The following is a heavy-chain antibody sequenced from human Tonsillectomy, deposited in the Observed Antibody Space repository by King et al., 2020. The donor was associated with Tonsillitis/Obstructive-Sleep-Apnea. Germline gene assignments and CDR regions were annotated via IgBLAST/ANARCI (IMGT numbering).Heavy chain of an antibody. V-gene: IGHV3-53*01. Sequence: DVQLVESGGGLIQPGGSLRLSCAASGFTVSNNYMTWVRQAPGKGREWVSVINSRGRTNYAGSVKGRVTISRDNSKNTVYLQMNSLRVEDTAVYYCARWYDFWGMDVWGKGTTVTVSS. CDR1: GFTVSNNY. CDR2: INSRGRT. CDR3: ARWYDFWGMDV. J-gene: IGHJ6*03. D-gene: IGHD3-3*01.